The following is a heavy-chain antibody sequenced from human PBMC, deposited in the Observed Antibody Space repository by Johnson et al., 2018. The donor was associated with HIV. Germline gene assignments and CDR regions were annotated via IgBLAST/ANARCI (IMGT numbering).Heavy chain of an antibody. Sequence: QVQLVESGGGVVQPGRSLRLSCVASGFTFRSYGMHWVRQAPGKGLEWVAFVSYDGTNEFYADSVKGRFTVSRDSSKNTLFLQMNSLRAEDTAVYFCARGGGGWGQGTMVTVSS. CDR3: ARGGGG. V-gene: IGHV3-30*03. D-gene: IGHD3-16*01. CDR2: VSYDGTNE. CDR1: GFTFRSYG. J-gene: IGHJ3*01.